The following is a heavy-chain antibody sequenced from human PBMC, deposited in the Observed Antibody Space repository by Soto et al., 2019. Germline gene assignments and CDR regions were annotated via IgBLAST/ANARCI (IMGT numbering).Heavy chain of an antibody. J-gene: IGHJ6*02. CDR2: INPNSGGT. Sequence: ASVKVSCKASGYTFTGYYMHWVRQAPGQGLEWMGWINPNSGGTNYAQKFQGRVTMTRDTSISTAYMELSRLRSDDTAVYYCARDTGYSYGYTYYYGMDVWGQGTTVTVSS. CDR1: GYTFTGYY. V-gene: IGHV1-2*02. CDR3: ARDTGYSYGYTYYYGMDV. D-gene: IGHD5-18*01.